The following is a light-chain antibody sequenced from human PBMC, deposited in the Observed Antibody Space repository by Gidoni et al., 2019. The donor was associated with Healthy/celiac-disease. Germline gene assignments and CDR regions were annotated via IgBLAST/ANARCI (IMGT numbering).Light chain of an antibody. J-gene: IGLJ2*01. CDR3: SSYTSSSTLVV. CDR1: SSDVGGYNY. CDR2: DVR. V-gene: IGLV2-14*03. Sequence: QSARTQPASVPGSPGKAITISCTGTSSDVGGYNYVSWYQQHPGKAPKLMIYDVRNRPSGVSNRCSVSKSGNPASLTISGLQAEDEADYYCSSYTSSSTLVVFGGGTKLTVL.